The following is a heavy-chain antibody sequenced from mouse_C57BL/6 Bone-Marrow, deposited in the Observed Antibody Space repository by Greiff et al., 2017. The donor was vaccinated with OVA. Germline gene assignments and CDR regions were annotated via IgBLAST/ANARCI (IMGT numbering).Heavy chain of an antibody. J-gene: IGHJ2*01. CDR1: GFTFSDAW. CDR2: IRNKANNHAT. Sequence: EVKVEESGGGLVQPGGSMKLSCAASGFTFSDAWMDWVRQSPEKGLEWVAEIRNKANNHATYYAESVKGRFTISRDDSKSSVYLQMNSLRAEDTGNYYCTRGDDYARPYFDYWGQGTTLTVSS. V-gene: IGHV6-6*01. CDR3: TRGDDYARPYFDY. D-gene: IGHD2-4*01.